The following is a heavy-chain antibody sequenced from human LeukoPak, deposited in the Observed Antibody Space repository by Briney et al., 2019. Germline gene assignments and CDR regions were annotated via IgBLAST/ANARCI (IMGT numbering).Heavy chain of an antibody. CDR1: GFTFSNAW. CDR2: IKSKTDGGTT. Sequence: GGSLRLSCAASGFTFSNAWMSWVRQAPGKGLEWVGRIKSKTDGGTTDYAAPVKGKFTISRDDSKNTLYLQMNSLRADDTAVYFCAKPTTGRGSFLINYWGRGTLVTVSS. CDR3: AKPTTGRGSFLINY. V-gene: IGHV3-15*01. J-gene: IGHJ4*02. D-gene: IGHD1-26*01.